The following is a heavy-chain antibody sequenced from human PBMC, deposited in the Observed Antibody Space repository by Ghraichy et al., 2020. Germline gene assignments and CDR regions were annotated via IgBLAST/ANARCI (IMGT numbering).Heavy chain of an antibody. CDR1: GGSISSYY. CDR2: IYTSGST. CDR3: ASSGWYRYFDY. J-gene: IGHJ4*02. D-gene: IGHD6-19*01. V-gene: IGHV4-4*09. Sequence: SETLSLTCTVSGGSISSYYWSWIRQPPGKGLEWIGYIYTSGSTNYNPSLKSRVTISVDTSKNQFSLKLSSVTAADTAVYYCASSGWYRYFDYWGQGTLVTVSS.